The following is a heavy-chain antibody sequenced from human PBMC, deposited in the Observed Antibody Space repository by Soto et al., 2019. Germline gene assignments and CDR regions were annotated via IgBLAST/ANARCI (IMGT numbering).Heavy chain of an antibody. D-gene: IGHD6-13*01. V-gene: IGHV5-51*01. CDR1: GYSFPNFW. Sequence: PGESLKISCKGSGYSFPNFWIGWVRRMPGKGLEWMGIIYPGDSDTRYVPSFQGQVTISADKSITTAYLQWNSLKASDTAMYYCARVQGSRNYYYGMDVWGQGTTVTAP. CDR2: IYPGDSDT. CDR3: ARVQGSRNYYYGMDV. J-gene: IGHJ6*02.